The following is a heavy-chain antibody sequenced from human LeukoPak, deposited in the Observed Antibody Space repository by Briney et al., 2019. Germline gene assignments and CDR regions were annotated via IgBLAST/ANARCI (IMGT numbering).Heavy chain of an antibody. Sequence: PSETLSLTCTASGGSIISYYWTWIRQPPGKGLEWVGYIYYSGSTNYNASPKSRGTIIVNTSKNQFSLKLSSVTAADTAVYYCARHAATGTTSSLRFDPWGQGTLVTVSS. D-gene: IGHD4-17*01. CDR1: GGSIISYY. CDR3: ARHAATGTTSSLRFDP. J-gene: IGHJ5*02. V-gene: IGHV4-59*08. CDR2: IYYSGST.